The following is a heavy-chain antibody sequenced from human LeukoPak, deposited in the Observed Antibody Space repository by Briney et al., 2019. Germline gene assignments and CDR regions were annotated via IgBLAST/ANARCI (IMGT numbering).Heavy chain of an antibody. CDR2: ISSSGGIT. CDR3: AKTSGGNY. J-gene: IGHJ4*01. D-gene: IGHD2-15*01. Sequence: PGGSLRLSCAASGLTFSSYAMSWVRQAPGKGLEWVSAISSSGGITYYADSVKGRLTISRDNSKNTLYLQMNSLRAEDTAVYYCAKTSGGNYWGQGTLVTVSS. V-gene: IGHV3-23*01. CDR1: GLTFSSYA.